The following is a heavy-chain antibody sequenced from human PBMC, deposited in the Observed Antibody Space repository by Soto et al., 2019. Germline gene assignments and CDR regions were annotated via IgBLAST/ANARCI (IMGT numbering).Heavy chain of an antibody. Sequence: GGSLRLSCASSGFTFSSYAMSWVRQAPGKGLEWVSAISGSGGSTYYADSVKGRFTISRDNSKNTLYLQMNSLRAEDTAVYYCARDGVATGNLRSYYYYYYMDVWGKGTTVTVSS. CDR3: ARDGVATGNLRSYYYYYYMDV. CDR1: GFTFSSYA. V-gene: IGHV3-23*01. CDR2: ISGSGGST. J-gene: IGHJ6*03. D-gene: IGHD5-12*01.